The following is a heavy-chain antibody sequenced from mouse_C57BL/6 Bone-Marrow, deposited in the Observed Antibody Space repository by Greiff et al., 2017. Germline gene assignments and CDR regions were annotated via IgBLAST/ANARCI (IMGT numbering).Heavy chain of an antibody. CDR2: ISDGGSYT. J-gene: IGHJ4*01. Sequence: EVKVVESGGGLVKPGGSLKLSCAASGFTFSSYAMSWVRQTPEKRLEWVATISDGGSYTYYPDNVKGRFTISRDNAKNNLYLQMSHLKSEDTAMYYCARVLQRVYYAMDYWGQGTSVTVSS. CDR1: GFTFSSYA. D-gene: IGHD1-1*01. CDR3: ARVLQRVYYAMDY. V-gene: IGHV5-4*03.